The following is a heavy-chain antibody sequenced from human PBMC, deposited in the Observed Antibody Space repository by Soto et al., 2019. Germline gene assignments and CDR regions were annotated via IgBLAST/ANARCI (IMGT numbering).Heavy chain of an antibody. Sequence: GGSLRLSCAASGFTFSDYYMSWIRQAPGKGLEWVSYISGSGGSTYYADSVKGRFTISRDNSKNTLYLQMNSLRAEDTAVYYCAKDLRDGTYYYDSSGYYGGPFDYWGQGTLVTVSS. CDR2: ISGSGGST. CDR3: AKDLRDGTYYYDSSGYYGGPFDY. CDR1: GFTFSDYY. V-gene: IGHV3-23*01. D-gene: IGHD3-22*01. J-gene: IGHJ4*02.